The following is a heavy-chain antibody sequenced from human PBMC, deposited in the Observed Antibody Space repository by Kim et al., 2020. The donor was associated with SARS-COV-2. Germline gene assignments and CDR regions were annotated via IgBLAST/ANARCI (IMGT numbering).Heavy chain of an antibody. CDR1: GDSVSGISSA. Sequence: SQTLSLTCAISGDSVSGISSAWNWLRQSPSRGLEWLGRTYYRSKWRNDYAVSVQSRISIEHDTSQNQISLYLNSVTPEDTAVYYCARETLHIVGGSNHYYGMDVWGRETTVTVSS. D-gene: IGHD1-26*01. V-gene: IGHV6-1*01. CDR2: TYYRSKWRN. CDR3: ARETLHIVGGSNHYYGMDV. J-gene: IGHJ6*02.